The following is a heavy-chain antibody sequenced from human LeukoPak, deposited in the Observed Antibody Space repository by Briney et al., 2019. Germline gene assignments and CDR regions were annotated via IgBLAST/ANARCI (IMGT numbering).Heavy chain of an antibody. CDR3: AKIIAAAGRYYMDV. CDR2: IYHSGST. D-gene: IGHD6-13*01. Sequence: SETLSLTCAVSGYSISSGYYWGWIRQPPGKGLERIGSIYHSGSTYYNPSLKSRVTISVDTSKNQFSLKLSSVTAADTAVYYCAKIIAAAGRYYMDVWGKGTTVTVSS. J-gene: IGHJ6*03. V-gene: IGHV4-38-2*01. CDR1: GYSISSGYY.